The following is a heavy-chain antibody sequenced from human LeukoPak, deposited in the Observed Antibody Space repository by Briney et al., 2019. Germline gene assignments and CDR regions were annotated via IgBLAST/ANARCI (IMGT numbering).Heavy chain of an antibody. V-gene: IGHV4-59*01. CDR2: IYYSGST. CDR3: ARAPDYATYDFDY. Sequence: TSETLSLTCTVSGGSISSYYWSWIRQPPRKRLERMGYIYYSGSTNYNPTLKSRVTISVDTSKSQFSLKLSSVTAADTAVYYCARAPDYATYDFDYWGQGTLVTVSS. D-gene: IGHD4-17*01. CDR1: GGSISSYY. J-gene: IGHJ4*02.